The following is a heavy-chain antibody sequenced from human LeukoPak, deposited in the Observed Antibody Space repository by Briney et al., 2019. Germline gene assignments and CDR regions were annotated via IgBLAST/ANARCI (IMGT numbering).Heavy chain of an antibody. D-gene: IGHD1-26*01. V-gene: IGHV1-18*01. Sequence: ASVKVSCKTSGYTFTSYGINWVRQAPGQGLEWMGWISGSSGNTKYAQNIQGRVTLTTDTSTRTAYLELRSLRSDDTAVYYCARGTVSGSDYFHMDVWGKGTTVTVSS. CDR2: ISGSSGNT. CDR3: ARGTVSGSDYFHMDV. J-gene: IGHJ6*03. CDR1: GYTFTSYG.